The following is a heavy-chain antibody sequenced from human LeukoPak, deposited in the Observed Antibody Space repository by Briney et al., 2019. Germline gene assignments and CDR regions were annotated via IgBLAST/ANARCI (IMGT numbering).Heavy chain of an antibody. Sequence: ASVKVSCKASGGTFSSYAISWVRQAPGQGLEWMGWISAYNGNTNYAQKLQGRVTMTTDTSTSTAYMELRSLRSDDTAVYYCARGEAGGGLAAVDAFDIWGQGTMVTVSS. CDR1: GGTFSSYA. D-gene: IGHD6-13*01. J-gene: IGHJ3*02. CDR2: ISAYNGNT. CDR3: ARGEAGGGLAAVDAFDI. V-gene: IGHV1-18*01.